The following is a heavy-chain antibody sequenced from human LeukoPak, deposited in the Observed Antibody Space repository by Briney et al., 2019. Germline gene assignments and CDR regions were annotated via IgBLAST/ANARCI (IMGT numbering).Heavy chain of an antibody. CDR1: GGTFSSYA. CDR3: ARDFYRRESSLSAFDI. J-gene: IGHJ3*02. Sequence: GASVKVSCKASGGTFSSYAISWVRQAPGQGLEWMGGIIPIFGTANYAQKFQGRVTITADESTSTAYMELSSLRSEDTAVYYCARDFYRRESSLSAFDIWGQGIVVTVSS. V-gene: IGHV1-69*13. CDR2: IIPIFGTA. D-gene: IGHD2-15*01.